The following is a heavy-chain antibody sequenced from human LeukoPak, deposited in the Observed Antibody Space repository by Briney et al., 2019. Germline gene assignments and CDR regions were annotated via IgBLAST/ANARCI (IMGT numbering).Heavy chain of an antibody. CDR3: VRWTKAEYERWSYYFTLVDY. CDR2: INSDGSST. V-gene: IGHV3-74*01. J-gene: IGHJ4*02. Sequence: GGSLRLSCAASGFTFSSCWMHWVRQAPEKGLVWVSRINSDGSSTRYADSVKGRFTISRDNAKNTLFLQMNSLRAEDTAVYYWVRWTKAEYERWSYYFTLVDYWGQGTLVTVSS. CDR1: GFTFSSCW. D-gene: IGHD3-10*01.